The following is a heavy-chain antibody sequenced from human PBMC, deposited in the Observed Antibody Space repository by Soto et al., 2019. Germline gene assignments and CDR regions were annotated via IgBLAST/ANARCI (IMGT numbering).Heavy chain of an antibody. Sequence: QVQLQQSGPGLVKPSQTLSLTCDSSGDSVSSNSAAWNWIRHTPSRGLEWLGRTYYRSKWYIKYAVSVKSRITVNPGTSKDQFSLQLNSVTPEDTAVYYCARGSWDDVTSPYYMAVWGKGTKVTVSS. V-gene: IGHV6-1*01. CDR3: ARGSWDDVTSPYYMAV. CDR1: GDSVSSNSAA. CDR2: TYYRSKWYI. D-gene: IGHD1-1*01. J-gene: IGHJ6*03.